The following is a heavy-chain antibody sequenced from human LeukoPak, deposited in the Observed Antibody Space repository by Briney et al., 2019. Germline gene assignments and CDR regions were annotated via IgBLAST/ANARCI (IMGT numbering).Heavy chain of an antibody. D-gene: IGHD2-15*01. V-gene: IGHV1-8*01. CDR2: MNPNSGNT. CDR1: GYTFTSYD. Sequence: EASVKVSCKASGYTFTSYDINWVRQATGQGLEWMGWMNPNSGNTGYAQKFQGRVTMTRNTSISTAYMELSSLRSEDTAVCYCARGGVVVVAATIYYYYGMDVWGQGTTVTVSS. J-gene: IGHJ6*02. CDR3: ARGGVVVVAATIYYYYGMDV.